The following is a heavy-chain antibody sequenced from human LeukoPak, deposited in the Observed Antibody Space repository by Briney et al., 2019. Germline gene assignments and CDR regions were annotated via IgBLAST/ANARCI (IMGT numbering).Heavy chain of an antibody. D-gene: IGHD3-22*01. CDR3: TTAPDRSDY. CDR2: IKSKTNDETT. Sequence: GGSLRLSCAASGFTFINAWMTWVRQAPGKGLEWVGLIKSKTNDETTYYAAPVKGRFTISRDDSKNTLYLQMNSLQTEDTAVYYCTTAPDRSDYWGQGTLVTVSS. CDR1: GFTFINAW. J-gene: IGHJ4*02. V-gene: IGHV3-15*01.